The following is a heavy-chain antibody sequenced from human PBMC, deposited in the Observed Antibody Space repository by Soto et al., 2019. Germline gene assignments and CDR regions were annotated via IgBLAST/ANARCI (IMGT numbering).Heavy chain of an antibody. CDR2: MNPYTGKA. CDR3: ARRKERSGPNYFDY. Sequence: QVQLVQSGAEVKRPGASLKVSSQASGYTFTTYDINWVRQAPGQGLEWMGWMNPYTGKAGYAQKFQGRVTMTRYNSISTAYMELSSLRSEDTAVYYCARRKERSGPNYFDYWGLGTLVTVSS. V-gene: IGHV1-8*01. J-gene: IGHJ4*02. CDR1: GYTFTTYD. D-gene: IGHD6-25*01.